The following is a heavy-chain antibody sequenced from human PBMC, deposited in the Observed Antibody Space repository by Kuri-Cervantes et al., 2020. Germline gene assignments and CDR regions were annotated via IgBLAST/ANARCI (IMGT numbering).Heavy chain of an antibody. D-gene: IGHD1-26*01. V-gene: IGHV3-48*04. Sequence: GGSLRLSCAASGFTFSSYAMSWVRQAPGKGLEWVSYISSSGSTIYYADSVKGRFTISRDNAKNSLYLQMNSLRAEDTAVYYCAIPIGGSYGEEIWGQGTMVTVSS. CDR2: ISSSGSTI. CDR1: GFTFSSYA. J-gene: IGHJ3*02. CDR3: AIPIGGSYGEEI.